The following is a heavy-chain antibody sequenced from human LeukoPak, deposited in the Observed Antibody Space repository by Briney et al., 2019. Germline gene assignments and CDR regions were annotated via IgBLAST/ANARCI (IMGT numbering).Heavy chain of an antibody. V-gene: IGHV4-59*01. Sequence: KTSETLSLTCTVSGGSISSYYWSWIRQPPGKGLEWIGYIYYSGSTNYNPSLKSRVTISVDTSKNQFSLKLSSVTAADTAVYYCARSGYSSSWYVWNYWGQGTLVTVSS. D-gene: IGHD6-13*01. CDR3: ARSGYSSSWYVWNY. J-gene: IGHJ4*02. CDR2: IYYSGST. CDR1: GGSISSYY.